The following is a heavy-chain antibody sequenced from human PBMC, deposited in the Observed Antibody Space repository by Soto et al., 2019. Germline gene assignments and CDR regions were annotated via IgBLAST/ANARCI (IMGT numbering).Heavy chain of an antibody. D-gene: IGHD3-3*01. CDR2: INHSGST. CDR1: GGSFSGYF. Sequence: SETLSLTCAVYGGSFSGYFWNWVRQPPGKGLEWIGEINHSGSTKYNPSLKSRVTLSVDTSKNQFSLRLTSVTAADTAVYYCARVRDWFDPWGQGTLVTVSS. CDR3: ARVRDWFDP. V-gene: IGHV4-34*01. J-gene: IGHJ5*02.